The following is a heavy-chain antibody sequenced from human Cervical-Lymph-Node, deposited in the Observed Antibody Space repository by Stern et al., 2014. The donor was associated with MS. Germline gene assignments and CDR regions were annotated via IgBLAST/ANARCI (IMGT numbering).Heavy chain of an antibody. CDR2: IYYSGST. J-gene: IGHJ4*02. V-gene: IGHV4-59*01. Sequence: QLQLQESGPGLVKPSETLSLTCTVSGGSISSYYWSWIRQPPGKGLEWIGYIYYSGSTNYNPSLKSRVTISVDTSKNQFSLKLSSVTAADTAVYYCARVRGYYYDSSGYKGYFDYWGQGTLVTVSS. CDR3: ARVRGYYYDSSGYKGYFDY. D-gene: IGHD3-22*01. CDR1: GGSISSYY.